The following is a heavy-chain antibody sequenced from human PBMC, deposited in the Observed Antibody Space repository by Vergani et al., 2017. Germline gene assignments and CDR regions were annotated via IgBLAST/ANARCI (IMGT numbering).Heavy chain of an antibody. J-gene: IGHJ6*02. CDR3: ARGKLVPYYYYYGMNV. Sequence: QVPLQQWGAGLLKPSETLSLTCAVYGGSFSGYFWSWLRQPPGKGLEWIGEVNHSGSTIYNPSLKSRVTISVDTSKNQFSLKLSSVTAADTAVYYCARGKLVPYYYYYGMNVWGQGTTVTVYS. D-gene: IGHD6-13*01. CDR2: VNHSGST. V-gene: IGHV4-34*01. CDR1: GGSFSGYF.